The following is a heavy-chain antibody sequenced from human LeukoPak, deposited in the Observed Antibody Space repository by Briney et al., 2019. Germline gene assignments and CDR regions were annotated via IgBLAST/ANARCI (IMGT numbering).Heavy chain of an antibody. CDR3: ARHLGPTAYRYFDL. CDR2: IYYSGST. Sequence: PSETLSLTCTVSGGSISSYYWSWIRQPPGKGLEWIGYIYYSGSTNYNPSLKSRVTISVDTSKNQFSLKLSSVTAADTAVYYCARHLGPTAYRYFDLWGRGTLVTVSS. V-gene: IGHV4-59*01. CDR1: GGSISSYY. D-gene: IGHD5-18*01. J-gene: IGHJ2*01.